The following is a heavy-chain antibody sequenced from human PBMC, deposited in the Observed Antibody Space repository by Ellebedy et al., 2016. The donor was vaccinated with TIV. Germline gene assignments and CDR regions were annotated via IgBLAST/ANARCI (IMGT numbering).Heavy chain of an antibody. CDR3: VKKYTFCGSDCLGLGYFDS. J-gene: IGHJ4*02. D-gene: IGHD2-21*02. Sequence: GESLKISCAASGFIFSSFAMHWVRQAPGKGLEWVGIVRYDGSSEYNADSEKGRFTISRDNSNNMLYLKISIRRAEDTALYNWVKKYTFCGSDCLGLGYFDSWGQGTLVTVSS. CDR2: VRYDGSSE. V-gene: IGHV3-30*02. CDR1: GFIFSSFA.